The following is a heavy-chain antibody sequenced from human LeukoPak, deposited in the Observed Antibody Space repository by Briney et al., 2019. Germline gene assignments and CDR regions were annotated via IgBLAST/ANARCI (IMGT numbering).Heavy chain of an antibody. CDR3: ARLRYCTNGVCP. D-gene: IGHD2-8*01. CDR2: IYYSGST. V-gene: IGHV4-4*02. Sequence: SETLSLTCAVSGGSISSSNWWSWVRQPPGKGLEWIGYIYYSGSTNYNPSLKSRVTISVDTSKNQFSLKLSSVTAADTAVYYCARLRYCTNGVCPWGQGTLVTVSS. CDR1: GGSISSSNW. J-gene: IGHJ5*02.